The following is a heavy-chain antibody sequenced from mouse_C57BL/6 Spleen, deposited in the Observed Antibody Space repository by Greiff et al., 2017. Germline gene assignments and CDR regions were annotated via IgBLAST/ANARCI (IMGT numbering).Heavy chain of an antibody. V-gene: IGHV1-15*01. CDR1: GYTFTDYE. Sequence: QVQLQQSGAELVRPGASVTLSCQASGYTFTDYEMHWVKQTPVHGLEWIGAIDPETGGTAYHQKFKGKAILTADKSSSPAYMELRSLTSEDSAIYYCTRECDWGTGTTVTVSS. CDR2: IDPETGGT. J-gene: IGHJ1*03. CDR3: TRECD.